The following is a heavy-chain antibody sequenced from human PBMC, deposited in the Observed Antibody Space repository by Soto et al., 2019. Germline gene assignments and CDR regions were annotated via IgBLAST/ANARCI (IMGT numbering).Heavy chain of an antibody. CDR1: GFTFSSYS. D-gene: IGHD1-1*01. CDR3: ATTRHDWNDFPDY. Sequence: PGGSLRLSCAASGFTFSSYSMNWVRQAPGKGLEWVSSISSSSSYIYYADSVKGRFTISRDNAKNSLYLQMNSLRAEDTAVYYCATTRHDWNDFPDYWGQGTLVTVSS. V-gene: IGHV3-21*01. CDR2: ISSSSSYI. J-gene: IGHJ4*02.